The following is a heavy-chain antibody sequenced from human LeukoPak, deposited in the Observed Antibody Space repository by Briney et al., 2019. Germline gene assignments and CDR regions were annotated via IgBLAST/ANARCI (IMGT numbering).Heavy chain of an antibody. CDR1: GGSISSSSYY. V-gene: IGHV4-39*01. CDR2: IYYSVST. D-gene: IGHD1/OR15-1a*01. J-gene: IGHJ3*02. CDR3: IRPEQEAFDI. Sequence: SETLSLTCTVSGGSISSSSYYWGWIRQPPGKGLEWIGSIYYSVSTYYNPSLKSRVTISVDTSKNQFSLKLSSVTAADTAVYYCIRPEQEAFDIWGQGTMVTVSS.